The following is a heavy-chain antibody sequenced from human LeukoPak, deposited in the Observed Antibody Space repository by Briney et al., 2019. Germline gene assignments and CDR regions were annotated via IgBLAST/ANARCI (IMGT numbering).Heavy chain of an antibody. J-gene: IGHJ5*02. CDR2: INPKSNTI. Sequence: GASVTVSFKASGYPFIGYYIHWMRQAPGQGLEWVGWINPKSNTINYAQKFQGRITMTRDTSVTTAYMELSRLRSGDTAVYFCARDEGERGRQMGSWGQGTLVTVSS. CDR1: GYPFIGYY. D-gene: IGHD2-8*01. V-gene: IGHV1-2*02. CDR3: ARDEGERGRQMGS.